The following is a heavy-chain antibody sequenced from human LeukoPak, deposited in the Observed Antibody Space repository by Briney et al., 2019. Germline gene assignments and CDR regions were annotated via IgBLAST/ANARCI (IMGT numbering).Heavy chain of an antibody. V-gene: IGHV3-23*01. J-gene: IGHJ4*02. Sequence: PGGSLRLSXAASGFTFSSYAMSWIRQAQGKGLEWVSSISGNGDYTFYAGSVKGRFTISRDNSKNTLYLQMNSLRAEDTAIYYCAKDRPNYYESNGHYYRRDGDYWGQGALVTVSS. CDR2: ISGNGDYT. D-gene: IGHD3-22*01. CDR1: GFTFSSYA. CDR3: AKDRPNYYESNGHYYRRDGDY.